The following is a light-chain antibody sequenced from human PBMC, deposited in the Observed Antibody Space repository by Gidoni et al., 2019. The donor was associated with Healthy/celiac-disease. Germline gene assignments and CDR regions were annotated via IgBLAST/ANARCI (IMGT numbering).Light chain of an antibody. V-gene: IGKV1-39*01. CDR1: QSISSY. Sequence: EIQMTQSPSSLSASVGDRVTITCRASQSISSYLNWYQQKPGKAPKLLIYAASRLQSGVPSRFSGRGSGTDFTLTISSLQPEDFATYYCQQSYSTPPTFGQGTKVEIK. CDR2: AAS. J-gene: IGKJ1*01. CDR3: QQSYSTPPT.